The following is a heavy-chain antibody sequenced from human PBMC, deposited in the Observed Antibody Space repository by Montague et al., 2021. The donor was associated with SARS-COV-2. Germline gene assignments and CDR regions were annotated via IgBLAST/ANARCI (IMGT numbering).Heavy chain of an antibody. CDR3: ARDYGDYSYYYGLDV. CDR2: IYSSGST. D-gene: IGHD4-17*01. V-gene: IGHV4-61*02. Sequence: TLSLTCTVSGGSISSGSYYWSWIRQPAGKGLEWIGRIYSSGSTNYNPSLKSRVTMSVDTSKNQFSLKVSSVTAADTAVYYCARDYGDYSYYYGLDVWGQGTTVTVS. J-gene: IGHJ6*02. CDR1: GGSISSGSYY.